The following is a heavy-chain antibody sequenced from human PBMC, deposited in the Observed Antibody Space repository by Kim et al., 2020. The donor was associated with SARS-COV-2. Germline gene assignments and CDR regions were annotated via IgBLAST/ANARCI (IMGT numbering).Heavy chain of an antibody. J-gene: IGHJ4*02. CDR3: ARQPCSSTSCYGGGRVDY. Sequence: VKSRITINPDTSKNQFSLQLNSVTPEDTAVYYCARQPCSSTSCYGGGRVDYWGQGTLVTVSS. V-gene: IGHV6-1*01. D-gene: IGHD2-2*01.